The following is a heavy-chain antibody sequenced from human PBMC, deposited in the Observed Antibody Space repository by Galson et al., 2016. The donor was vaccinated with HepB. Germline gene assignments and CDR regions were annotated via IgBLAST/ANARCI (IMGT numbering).Heavy chain of an antibody. CDR2: ISYDGSNK. CDR3: ARDLS. J-gene: IGHJ4*02. V-gene: IGHV3-30*04. D-gene: IGHD2/OR15-2a*01. CDR1: GFAFNTFA. Sequence: SLRLSCAASGFAFNTFALHWVRQAPGKGLEWVALISYDGSNKYYADSVKGRFTISRDNSENTLSLQMNSLRTDDTAVYYCARDLSWGQGTLVIVSS.